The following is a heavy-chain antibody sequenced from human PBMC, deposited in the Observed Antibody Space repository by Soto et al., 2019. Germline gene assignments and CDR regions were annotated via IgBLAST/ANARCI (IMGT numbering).Heavy chain of an antibody. J-gene: IGHJ4*02. CDR1: GGSISSSSYY. V-gene: IGHV4-39*01. CDR3: ARLRQQLVRDDFDY. CDR2: IYYSGST. D-gene: IGHD6-13*01. Sequence: SETLSLTCTVSGGSISSSSYYWGWIRQPPGKGLEWIGSIYYSGSTYYNPSLKSRVTISVDTSKNQFSLKLSSVTAADTAVYYCARLRQQLVRDDFDYWGQGTLVTVSS.